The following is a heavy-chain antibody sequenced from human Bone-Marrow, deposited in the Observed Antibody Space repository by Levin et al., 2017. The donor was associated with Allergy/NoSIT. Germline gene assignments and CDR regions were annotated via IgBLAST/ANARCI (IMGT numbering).Heavy chain of an antibody. CDR2: ISSSSSYI. V-gene: IGHV3-21*01. J-gene: IGHJ4*02. CDR1: GFTFSTYS. CDR3: ARGDQGFLLRHPGYYFDY. Sequence: TAGGSLRLSCAASGFTFSTYSMNWVRQAPGEGLEWVSSISSSSSYIYYADSLKGRFTISRDNAKNSLYLQMNSLRAVATAVYYSARGDQGFLLRHPGYYFDYWGQGTLVTVSS. D-gene: IGHD2/OR15-2a*01.